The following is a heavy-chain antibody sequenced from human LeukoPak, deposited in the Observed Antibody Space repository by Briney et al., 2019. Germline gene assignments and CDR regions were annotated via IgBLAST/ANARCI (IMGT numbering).Heavy chain of an antibody. CDR3: ARTTAGYSSSWYLDY. CDR2: IYYSGST. V-gene: IGHV4-39*07. Sequence: SETLSLTCTVSGGSISCSNYYWGWIRQPPGTGLEWIGTIYYSGSTYYNPSLKSRVTISVDTSKNQFSLKLSSVTAADTAVYYCARTTAGYSSSWYLDYWGQGTLVTVSS. CDR1: GGSISCSNYY. D-gene: IGHD6-13*01. J-gene: IGHJ4*02.